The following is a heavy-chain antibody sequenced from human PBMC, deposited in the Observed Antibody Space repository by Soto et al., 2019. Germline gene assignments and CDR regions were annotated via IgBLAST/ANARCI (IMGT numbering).Heavy chain of an antibody. Sequence: GESLKISCKGSGYSFTSYWIGWVRQMPGKGLERMGIIYPGDSDTRYSPSFQGQVTISADKSISTAYLQWSSLKASDTAMYYCARLNCSGGSCYSSYLDYWGQGTLVTVSS. V-gene: IGHV5-51*01. J-gene: IGHJ4*02. CDR1: GYSFTSYW. D-gene: IGHD2-15*01. CDR2: IYPGDSDT. CDR3: ARLNCSGGSCYSSYLDY.